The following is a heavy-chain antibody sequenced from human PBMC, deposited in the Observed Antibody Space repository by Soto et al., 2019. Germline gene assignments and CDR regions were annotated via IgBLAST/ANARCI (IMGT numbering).Heavy chain of an antibody. CDR2: ISAYNGNT. J-gene: IGHJ5*02. CDR1: GYTFTSYG. CDR3: ASGSGSYSGWFDP. V-gene: IGHV1-18*01. Sequence: QVQLVQSGAEVKKPGASVTVSCKASGYTFTSYGISWVRQAPAQGLEWMGWISAYNGNTDYAQKLQGRVTMTTDTSASTAYIELRSLRSDDPAVYYFASGSGSYSGWFDPWGQGPLVAV. D-gene: IGHD3-10*01.